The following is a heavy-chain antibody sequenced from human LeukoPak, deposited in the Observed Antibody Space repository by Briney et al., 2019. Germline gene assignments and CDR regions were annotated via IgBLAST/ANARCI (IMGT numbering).Heavy chain of an antibody. CDR3: ASPKGRGGAFDI. Sequence: SETLSLTCTASGGPISSYYWSWIRQPPGKGLEWIGYIYYSGSTNYNPSLKSRVTISVDTSKNQFSLKLSSVTAADTAVYYCASPKGRGGAFDIWGQGTMVTVSS. J-gene: IGHJ3*02. CDR2: IYYSGST. V-gene: IGHV4-59*08. CDR1: GGPISSYY.